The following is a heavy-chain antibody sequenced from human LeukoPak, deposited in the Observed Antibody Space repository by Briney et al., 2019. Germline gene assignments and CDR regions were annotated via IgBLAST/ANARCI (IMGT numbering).Heavy chain of an antibody. CDR1: GGSISSYY. Sequence: SETLSLTCTVSGGSISSYYWSWIRQPPGKGLEWIGYIYYSGSTNYNPSLKSRVTISVDTSKNQFSLKLSSVTAADTAVYYCARAQAYYDFWSGYYKGYYYYGMDVWGQGTTVTVSS. V-gene: IGHV4-59*01. CDR3: ARAQAYYDFWSGYYKGYYYYGMDV. CDR2: IYYSGST. D-gene: IGHD3-3*01. J-gene: IGHJ6*02.